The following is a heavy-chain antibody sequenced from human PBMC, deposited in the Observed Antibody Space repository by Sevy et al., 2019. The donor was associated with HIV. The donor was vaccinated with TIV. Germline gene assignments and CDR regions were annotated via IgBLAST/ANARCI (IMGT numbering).Heavy chain of an antibody. CDR2: ISGSGGST. CDR3: AKDRPDYDFWSGYYTFDYYYYGMDV. V-gene: IGHV3-23*01. CDR1: GFTFSSYA. J-gene: IGHJ6*02. Sequence: GGSLRLSCAASGFTFSSYAMSWVRQAPGKGLEWVSAISGSGGSTYYADSVKGRFTIPRDNSKNTLYLQMNSLRAEDTAVYLCAKDRPDYDFWSGYYTFDYYYYGMDVWGQGTTVTVSS. D-gene: IGHD3-3*01.